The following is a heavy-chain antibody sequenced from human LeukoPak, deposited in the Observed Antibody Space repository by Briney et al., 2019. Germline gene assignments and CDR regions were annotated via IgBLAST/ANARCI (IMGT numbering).Heavy chain of an antibody. CDR1: GFTFSSYA. CDR3: ARRTDLTGYYRGAFNI. J-gene: IGHJ3*02. V-gene: IGHV3-23*01. Sequence: GGSLRLSCAASGFTFSSYAMSWVRQAPGKGLEWVSAISGSGGSTYYADSVKGRFTISRDNSKNTLYLQMNSLRAEDTAVYYCARRTDLTGYYRGAFNIWGQGTMVTVSS. D-gene: IGHD3-9*01. CDR2: ISGSGGST.